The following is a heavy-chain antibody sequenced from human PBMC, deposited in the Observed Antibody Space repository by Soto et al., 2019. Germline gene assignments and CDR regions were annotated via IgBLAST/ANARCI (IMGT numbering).Heavy chain of an antibody. V-gene: IGHV3-23*01. CDR3: ARSGPLIAVAGTGTFDY. CDR1: GFTFSSYA. J-gene: IGHJ4*02. D-gene: IGHD6-19*01. CDR2: ISGSGGST. Sequence: PGGSLRLSCAASGFTFSSYAMSWVRQAPGKGLEWVSAISGSGGSTYYADSVKGRFTISRDNSKNTLYLQMNSLRAEDAAVYYCARSGPLIAVAGTGTFDYWGQGTLVTVSS.